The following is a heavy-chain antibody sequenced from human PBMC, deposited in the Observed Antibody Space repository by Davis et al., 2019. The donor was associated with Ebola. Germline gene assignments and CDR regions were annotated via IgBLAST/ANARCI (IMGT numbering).Heavy chain of an antibody. J-gene: IGHJ4*02. CDR2: IYHSGST. Sequence: MPSETLSLTCTVSGGSVSSGSNYWSWIRQPPGKELEWIGYIYHSGSTLYNPSLKSRVTISIDASKNQFSLKLSSVTAADTALYYCARVLGNGDLLHDYWGQGTLVTVSS. CDR1: GGSVSSGSNY. D-gene: IGHD4-17*01. CDR3: ARVLGNGDLLHDY. V-gene: IGHV4-61*01.